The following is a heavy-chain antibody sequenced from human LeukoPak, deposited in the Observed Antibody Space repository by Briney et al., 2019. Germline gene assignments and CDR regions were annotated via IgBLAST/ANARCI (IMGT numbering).Heavy chain of an antibody. CDR2: INHSGST. Sequence: SETLSLTCAVYGGSFSGYYWSWIRQPPGKGLEWIGEINHSGSTNYNPSLKSRVTISVDTSKNQFSLKLSSVTAADTAVYYCARGWDTAMVHWGQGTLVPVSS. J-gene: IGHJ4*02. CDR1: GGSFSGYY. CDR3: ARGWDTAMVH. V-gene: IGHV4-34*01. D-gene: IGHD5-18*01.